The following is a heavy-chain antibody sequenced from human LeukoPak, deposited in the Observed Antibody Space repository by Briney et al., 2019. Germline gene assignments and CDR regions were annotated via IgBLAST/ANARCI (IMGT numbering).Heavy chain of an antibody. V-gene: IGHV4-4*02. CDR2: IYHSGST. J-gene: IGHJ6*02. Sequence: SETLSLTCAVSGGSINNNNWWSWVRPPPGKGLEWIGEIYHSGSTNYNPSLKSRVTISVDTSKNQFSLKLSSVTAADTAVYYCARGWTRGTYCSGGSCYSGYYGMDVWGQGTTVTVSS. CDR3: ARGWTRGTYCSGGSCYSGYYGMDV. D-gene: IGHD2-15*01. CDR1: GGSINNNNW.